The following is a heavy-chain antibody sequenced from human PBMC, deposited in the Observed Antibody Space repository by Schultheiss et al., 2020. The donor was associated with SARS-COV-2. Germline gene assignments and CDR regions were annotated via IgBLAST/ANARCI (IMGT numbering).Heavy chain of an antibody. D-gene: IGHD3-22*01. Sequence: GESLKISCAASGFTFSSYAMSWVRQAPGKGLEWVSAISGSGGSTYYADSVKGRFTISRDNSKNTLYLQMNSLRAEDTAVYYCAKVTMIVGYAFDIWGQGTMVTVSS. V-gene: IGHV3-23*01. CDR1: GFTFSSYA. CDR2: ISGSGGST. CDR3: AKVTMIVGYAFDI. J-gene: IGHJ3*02.